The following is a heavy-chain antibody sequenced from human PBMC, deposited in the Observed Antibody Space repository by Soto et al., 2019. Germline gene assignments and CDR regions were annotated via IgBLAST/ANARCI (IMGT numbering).Heavy chain of an antibody. D-gene: IGHD3-22*01. CDR1: GYTFTSYG. V-gene: IGHV1-18*01. CDR2: ISAYNGNT. J-gene: IGHJ3*02. CDR3: ASSYDSSGYYPGAFDI. Sequence: VASVKVSCKASGYTFTSYGISWVRQAPGQGLEWMGWISAYNGNTNYAQKLQGRVTMTTDTSTSTAYMELRSLRSDDTAVYYCASSYDSSGYYPGAFDIWGQGTMVTVSS.